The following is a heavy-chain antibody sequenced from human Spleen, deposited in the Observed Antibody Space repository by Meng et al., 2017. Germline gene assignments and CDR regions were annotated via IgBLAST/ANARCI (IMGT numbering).Heavy chain of an antibody. CDR3: TKDIKSRIVAAGLFDY. CDR2: ISWHGGDI. J-gene: IGHJ4*02. D-gene: IGHD6-19*01. V-gene: IGHV3-9*01. Sequence: GGSLRLSCAASGFTFNDYAMHWVRQAPGKGLEWVSGISWHGGDIAYAESVKGRVTISRDNAKNSLYLEMNSLRVEDTALYYCTKDIKSRIVAAGLFDYWGQGTPVTVSS. CDR1: GFTFNDYA.